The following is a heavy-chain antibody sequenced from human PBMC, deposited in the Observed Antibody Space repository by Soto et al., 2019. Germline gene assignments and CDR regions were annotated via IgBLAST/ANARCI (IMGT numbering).Heavy chain of an antibody. Sequence: ASVKVSCKASGYTFTSYGISWVRQAPGQGLEWMGWISAYNGNTNYAQKLQGRVTMTTDTSTSTAYMELSSLRSEDTAVYYCARGSPYGSGSYYSIDYWGQGTLVTVSS. CDR3: ARGSPYGSGSYYSIDY. D-gene: IGHD3-10*01. CDR1: GYTFTSYG. J-gene: IGHJ4*02. V-gene: IGHV1-18*01. CDR2: ISAYNGNT.